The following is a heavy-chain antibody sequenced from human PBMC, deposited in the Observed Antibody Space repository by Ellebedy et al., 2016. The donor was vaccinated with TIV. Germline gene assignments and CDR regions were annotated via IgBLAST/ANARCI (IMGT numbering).Heavy chain of an antibody. CDR1: GGSISSSSYY. CDR3: ARLGRDWLLPYFDY. Sequence: GSLRLXCTVSGGSISSSSYYWGWIRQPPGKGLEWIGSIYYSGSTNYNPSLKSRVTISVDTSKNQFSLKLSSVTAADTAVYYCARLGRDWLLPYFDYWGQGTLVTVSS. D-gene: IGHD3-9*01. CDR2: IYYSGST. J-gene: IGHJ4*02. V-gene: IGHV4-39*07.